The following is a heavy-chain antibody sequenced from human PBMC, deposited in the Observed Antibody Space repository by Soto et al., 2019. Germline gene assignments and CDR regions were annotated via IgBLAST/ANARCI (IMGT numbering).Heavy chain of an antibody. V-gene: IGHV1-18*01. J-gene: IGHJ6*02. CDR3: ARPIRGTYGMDV. CDR1: GYTFTSEA. CDR2: ISGYNGNT. D-gene: IGHD1-1*01. Sequence: ASVKVSCKGSGYTFTSEAINWVRQAPGQGLEWMGWISGYNGNTNYAQKFQDRVTMTTDTSTSTAYMELRSLRSDDTAVYYCARPIRGTYGMDVWGQGTTVTVSS.